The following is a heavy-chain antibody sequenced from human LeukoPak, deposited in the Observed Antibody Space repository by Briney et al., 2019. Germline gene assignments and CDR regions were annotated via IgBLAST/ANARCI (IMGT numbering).Heavy chain of an antibody. J-gene: IGHJ4*02. CDR3: ARRVDSYWFFDY. CDR1: GYSFTNYW. Sequence: GASLKISSKGSGYSFTNYWIGWVRQMPGKSLEWMGIIYHGDSDTRYIPSFQGQVTISADKSINTAYLQWSSLKASDTAMYYCARRVDSYWFFDYWGQGTLVTVSS. D-gene: IGHD1-26*01. V-gene: IGHV5-51*01. CDR2: IYHGDSDT.